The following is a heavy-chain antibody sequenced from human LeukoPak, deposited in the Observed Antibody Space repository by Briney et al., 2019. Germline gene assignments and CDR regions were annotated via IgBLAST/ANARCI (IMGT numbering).Heavy chain of an antibody. D-gene: IGHD6-19*01. CDR1: GATLHSFA. CDR2: TSGTEDST. J-gene: IGHJ4*02. V-gene: IGHV3-23*01. CDR3: TKDLMTGFSSGWYFGY. Sequence: GGSLILSCAASGATLHSFAMSWVRQAPGKGLEWLAVTSGTEDSTHYADSGRGRFIISTDSSKKSLYLQMNSLRAEDTAVYYCTKDLMTGFSSGWYFGYWGLGPLVTVSS.